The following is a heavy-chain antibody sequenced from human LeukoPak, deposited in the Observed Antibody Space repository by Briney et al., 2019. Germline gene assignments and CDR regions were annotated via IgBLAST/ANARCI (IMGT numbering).Heavy chain of an antibody. D-gene: IGHD5-24*01. CDR1: GFTFSSYA. CDR3: ARDLPTMTTAGAFDI. CDR2: ISSSSSYI. V-gene: IGHV3-21*01. J-gene: IGHJ3*02. Sequence: GGSLRLSCAASGFTFSSYAMTWVRQAPGKGLEWVSSISSSSSYIYYADSVKGRFTISRDNAKNSLFLQMNSLRAEDTSVYYCARDLPTMTTAGAFDIWGQGTMVTVSS.